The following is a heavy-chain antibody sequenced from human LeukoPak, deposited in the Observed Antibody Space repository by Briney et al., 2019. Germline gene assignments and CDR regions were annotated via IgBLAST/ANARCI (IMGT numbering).Heavy chain of an antibody. J-gene: IGHJ6*02. CDR3: AGGYCSSTSCPHTTQHYYYGMDV. Sequence: GASVKVSCKASGYTFTGYYMHWVRQAPGQGLEWMGWINPNSGGTGSAQKFQGRVTMTRDTSISTAYMELSRLRSDDTAVYYCAGGYCSSTSCPHTTQHYYYGMDVWGQGTTVTVSS. D-gene: IGHD2-2*01. CDR1: GYTFTGYY. V-gene: IGHV1-2*02. CDR2: INPNSGGT.